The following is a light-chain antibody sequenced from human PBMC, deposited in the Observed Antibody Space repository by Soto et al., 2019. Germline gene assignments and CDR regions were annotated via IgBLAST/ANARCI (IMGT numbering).Light chain of an antibody. J-gene: IGLJ1*01. CDR3: SSYTTSNTRQIV. Sequence: QSVLTQPASVSGSPGQSITIACTGRSRDVVVYKCVSVYQQDPFKAPKFMIYDFVNVPSGLADRFAGCDCGNTSSLTISGXQAEDEADYYCSSYTTSNTRQIVFGTGTKVAVL. CDR2: DFV. CDR1: SRDVVVYKC. V-gene: IGLV2-14*01.